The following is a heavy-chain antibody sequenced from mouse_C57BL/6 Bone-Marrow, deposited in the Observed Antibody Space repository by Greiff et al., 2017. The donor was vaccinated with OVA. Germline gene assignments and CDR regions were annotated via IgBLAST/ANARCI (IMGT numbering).Heavy chain of an antibody. Sequence: VKLMESGGGLVQPGGSLKLSCAASGFTFSDYYMYWVRQTPEKRLEWVAYISNGGGSTYYPDTVKGRFTISRDNAKNTLYLQMSRLKSEDTAMYYCARPRFYGNYAMDYWGQGTSVTVSS. J-gene: IGHJ4*01. CDR2: ISNGGGST. CDR3: ARPRFYGNYAMDY. CDR1: GFTFSDYY. D-gene: IGHD2-1*01. V-gene: IGHV5-12*01.